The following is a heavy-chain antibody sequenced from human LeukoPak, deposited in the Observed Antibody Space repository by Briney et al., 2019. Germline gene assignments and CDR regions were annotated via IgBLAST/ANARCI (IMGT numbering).Heavy chain of an antibody. CDR2: IYYSGIT. J-gene: IGHJ4*02. CDR1: GGPISSGDYY. V-gene: IGHV4-30-4*08. Sequence: SETLSLTCTVSGGPISSGDYYWSWIRQPPGKGLEWIGYIYYSGITYYNPSLKSRVTISVDTSKNQFSLKLSSVTAADTAVYYCARDQGSTVAGFDYWGQGTLVTVSS. D-gene: IGHD6-19*01. CDR3: ARDQGSTVAGFDY.